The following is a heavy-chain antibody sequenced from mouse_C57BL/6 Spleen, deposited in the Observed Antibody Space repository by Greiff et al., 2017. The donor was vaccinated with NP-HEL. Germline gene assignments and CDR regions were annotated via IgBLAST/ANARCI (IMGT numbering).Heavy chain of an antibody. J-gene: IGHJ2*01. CDR1: GFTFSDYG. D-gene: IGHD3-3*01. CDR3: AREGPYGWDY. V-gene: IGHV5-17*01. CDR2: ISSGSSTI. Sequence: EVKLMESGGGLVKPGGSLKLSCAASGFTFSDYGMHWVRQAPEKGLEWVAYISSGSSTIYYADTVKGRFTISRDNAKNTLFLQMTSLRSEDTAMYYCAREGPYGWDYWGQGTTLTVSS.